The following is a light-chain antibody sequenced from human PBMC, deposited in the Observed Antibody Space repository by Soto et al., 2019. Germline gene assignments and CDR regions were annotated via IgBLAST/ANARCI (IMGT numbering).Light chain of an antibody. J-gene: IGLJ2*01. V-gene: IGLV2-11*01. CDR2: DVN. Sequence: QSVLTQPRSVSGSPGQSVTLSCTGTSSDVGGYHYVSWYQHHPGKAPKIIIYDVNKRPSGVPDRFSGSKSGNTASLTISGLQTEDEADYYCCSYAGSYNLVFGGGTKLTVL. CDR3: CSYAGSYNLV. CDR1: SSDVGGYHY.